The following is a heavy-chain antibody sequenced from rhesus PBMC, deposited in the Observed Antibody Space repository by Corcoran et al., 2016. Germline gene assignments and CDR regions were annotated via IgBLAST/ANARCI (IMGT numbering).Heavy chain of an antibody. CDR3: ARVAGTMSKYYFDY. CDR2: IYCSMRST. CDR1: GGSLSSYW. V-gene: IGHV4-160*01. D-gene: IGHD1-20*01. Sequence: QVQLQESGPGPVKPSETLPLTCAVSGGSLSSYWWGWTRQPQGKGLEWIGSIYCSMRSTEYNPALKSRATISRDTSTNQFSLQVSSVTAADTAVYYCARVAGTMSKYYFDYWGQGALVTVSS. J-gene: IGHJ4*01.